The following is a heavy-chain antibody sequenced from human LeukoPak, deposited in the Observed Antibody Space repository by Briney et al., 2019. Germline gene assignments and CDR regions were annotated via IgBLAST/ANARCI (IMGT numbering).Heavy chain of an antibody. CDR1: GFTFSSYS. V-gene: IGHV3-21*01. J-gene: IGHJ4*02. Sequence: PGGSLRLSCAASGFTFSSYSMNWVRQALGKGLEWVSSISSSSSYIYYADSVKGRFTISRDNAKNSLYLQMNSLRAEDTAVYYCARETYYDFWSGYYLLDYWGQGTLVTVSS. D-gene: IGHD3-3*01. CDR3: ARETYYDFWSGYYLLDY. CDR2: ISSSSSYI.